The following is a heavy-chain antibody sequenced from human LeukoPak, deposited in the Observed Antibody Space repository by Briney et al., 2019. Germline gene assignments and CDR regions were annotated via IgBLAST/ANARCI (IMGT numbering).Heavy chain of an antibody. Sequence: GESLKISCKGSGYRFTNYWIGWVRQKPGKGLEWMGIITPSDSDTRYSPSFQGQVTISADKSISTAYLQWSSLKASDTAMYYCARYSSTWYGDYWGQGTLVTVSS. CDR3: ARYSSTWYGDY. CDR2: ITPSDSDT. J-gene: IGHJ4*02. V-gene: IGHV5-51*01. D-gene: IGHD6-13*01. CDR1: GYRFTNYW.